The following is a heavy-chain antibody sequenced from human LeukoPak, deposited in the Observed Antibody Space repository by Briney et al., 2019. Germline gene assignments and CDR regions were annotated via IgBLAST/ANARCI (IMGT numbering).Heavy chain of an antibody. CDR3: ARDLVEQWLVTNHPGWFDT. CDR1: AATFSSYA. CDR2: MNPNIGNT. D-gene: IGHD6-19*01. J-gene: IGHJ5*02. V-gene: IGHV1-8*03. Sequence: ASVKVSCKVSAATFSSYAINWVRQATGQGLEWMGWMNPNIGNTGYAQKFQGRVTITRNTSISTAYMELSSLRSEDTAVYYCARDLVEQWLVTNHPGWFDTWGQGTLVTVSS.